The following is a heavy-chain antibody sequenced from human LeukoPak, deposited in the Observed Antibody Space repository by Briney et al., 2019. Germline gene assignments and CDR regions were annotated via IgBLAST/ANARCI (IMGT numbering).Heavy chain of an antibody. CDR3: AQGHYHMDV. CDR2: IEPDGSEK. CDR1: GFTFRDYW. J-gene: IGHJ6*02. V-gene: IGHV3-7*01. Sequence: GGSLRLYCAASGFTFRDYWMTWVRQAAGKGLEWVASIEPDGSEKYYADSVKGRFTLSRDNVENSLYLQMNTLRVDDTAVYYCAQGHYHMDVGGHGTTVTVSS.